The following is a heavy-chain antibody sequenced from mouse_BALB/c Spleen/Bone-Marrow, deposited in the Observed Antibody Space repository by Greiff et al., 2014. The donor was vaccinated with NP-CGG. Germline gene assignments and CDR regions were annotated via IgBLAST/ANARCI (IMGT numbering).Heavy chain of an antibody. CDR1: GFTFSYYA. D-gene: IGHD3-1*01. V-gene: IGHV5-9-4*01. CDR3: VRDSSCYFDY. CDR2: ISSGGSYT. Sequence: EVKLVESGGGLVKPGGSLKLSCAASGFTFSYYAMSWVRQSPEKRLEWVAEISSGGSYTYYPDTVTGRFTISRDNAKNTLYLEMSSLRSEDTAMYYCVRDSSCYFDYWGQGTTLTVSS. J-gene: IGHJ2*01.